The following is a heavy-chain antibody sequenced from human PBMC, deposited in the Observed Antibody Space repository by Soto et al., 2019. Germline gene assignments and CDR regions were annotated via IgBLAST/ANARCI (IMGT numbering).Heavy chain of an antibody. D-gene: IGHD2-2*01. J-gene: IGHJ5*02. V-gene: IGHV1-69*13. Sequence: SVKVSCKASGGTFSSCAISWVRQAPGQGLEWMGGIIPIFGTANYAQKFQGRVTITADESTSTAYMELSSLRSEGTAVYYCARESADIVVVPAVNNWFDPWGQGTLVTVSS. CDR3: ARESADIVVVPAVNNWFDP. CDR1: GGTFSSCA. CDR2: IIPIFGTA.